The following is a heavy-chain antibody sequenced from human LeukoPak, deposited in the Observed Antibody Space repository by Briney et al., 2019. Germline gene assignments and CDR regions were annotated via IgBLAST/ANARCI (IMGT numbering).Heavy chain of an antibody. CDR1: GGSISSYY. V-gene: IGHV4-59*01. CDR2: IYYSGST. CDR3: ARGRIAAAGTFDY. Sequence: PSETLSLTCTVSGGSISSYYWSWIRQPPGKGLEWIGYIYYSGSTNYNPSLKSRVTKSVDTSKNQFSLKLSSVTAADTAVYYCARGRIAAAGTFDYWGQGTLVTVSS. D-gene: IGHD6-13*01. J-gene: IGHJ4*02.